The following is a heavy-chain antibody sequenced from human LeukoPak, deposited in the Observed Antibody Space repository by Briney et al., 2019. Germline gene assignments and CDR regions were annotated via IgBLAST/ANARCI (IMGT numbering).Heavy chain of an antibody. V-gene: IGHV3-11*01. CDR1: GFTFSDYY. CDR2: ISSSGGTI. J-gene: IGHJ4*02. D-gene: IGHD3-22*01. Sequence: GGSLRLSCAASGFTFSDYYMSWIRQAPGKGLEWVSYISSSGGTIFYADSVKGRFTISMDNAKNSLYLQMNSLRAEDTAVYYCARDFDYYDDSGYQTYYFDYWGQGTLVTVSS. CDR3: ARDFDYYDDSGYQTYYFDY.